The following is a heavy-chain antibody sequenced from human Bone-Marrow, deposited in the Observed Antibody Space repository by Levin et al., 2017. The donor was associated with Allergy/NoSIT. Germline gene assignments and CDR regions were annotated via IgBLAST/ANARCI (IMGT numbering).Heavy chain of an antibody. J-gene: IGHJ5*02. V-gene: IGHV3-30*18. CDR3: AKDVGNWDYGETNWFDP. CDR2: ISYDGGNI. D-gene: IGHD1-7*01. CDR1: GFIFSSYG. Sequence: PGGSLRLSCAASGFIFSSYGMHWVRQAPGKGPEWVAVISYDGGNIYYADSVKGRFTFSRDNSKDTLYLQMDSLRSEDAAVYYCAKDVGNWDYGETNWFDPWGPGTLVTVSS.